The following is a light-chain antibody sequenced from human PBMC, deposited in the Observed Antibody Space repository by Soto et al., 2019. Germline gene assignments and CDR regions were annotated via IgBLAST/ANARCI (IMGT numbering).Light chain of an antibody. V-gene: IGKV3-15*01. J-gene: IGKJ1*01. CDR3: QQYNKWLWT. Sequence: DIVLTQSPPTLSVSPSARKNLXLMASQSVSSNLAWYQQKPGQAPRLLISGASTRATGIPARFSGSGSGTEFTLTISSLQSEDFAVYYCQQYNKWLWTFGQGTKVDIK. CDR1: QSVSSN. CDR2: GAS.